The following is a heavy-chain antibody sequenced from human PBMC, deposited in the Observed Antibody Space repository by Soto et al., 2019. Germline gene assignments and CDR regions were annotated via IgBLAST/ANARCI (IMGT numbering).Heavy chain of an antibody. Sequence: EVQLLESGGGLVQPGGSLRLSCAASGFTISPYAMSWVRQAPGKGLEWVAGISGSDGNTYYADSVKGRFTISRDNSKNTLYLPMNSQRAEDPDVYYGAKFSSTEFGELVSGFDYWGLGTLGTVSS. D-gene: IGHD3-10*01. CDR2: ISGSDGNT. V-gene: IGHV3-23*01. J-gene: IGHJ4*02. CDR1: GFTISPYA. CDR3: AKFSSTEFGELVSGFDY.